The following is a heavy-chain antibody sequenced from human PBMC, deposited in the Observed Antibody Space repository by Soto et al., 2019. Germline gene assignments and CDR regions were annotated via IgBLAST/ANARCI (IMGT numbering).Heavy chain of an antibody. Sequence: PSETLSLTCAVYGGSLSGYYWGWIRQSPGKGLEWIGSIYYSGSTYYNPSLKSRVAMSVDTSKNQFSLKLRSVSAADTAVYYCARQRTSVVTQAYFDDWGQGSLVTVSS. J-gene: IGHJ4*02. CDR3: ARQRTSVVTQAYFDD. CDR1: GGSLSGYY. CDR2: IYYSGST. V-gene: IGHV4-39*01. D-gene: IGHD2-21*02.